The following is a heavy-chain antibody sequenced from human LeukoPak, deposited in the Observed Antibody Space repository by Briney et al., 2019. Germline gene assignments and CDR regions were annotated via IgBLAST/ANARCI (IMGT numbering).Heavy chain of an antibody. V-gene: IGHV3-23*01. CDR2: ISGSGGST. Sequence: PGGSLRLSCAASGFTFSSHAMSWVRQAPGKGLEWVSAISGSGGSTYYADSVKGRFTISRDNSKNTLYLQMNSLRAEDTAVYYCAAPPGVRQEFDYWGQGTLVTVSS. J-gene: IGHJ4*02. CDR3: AAPPGVRQEFDY. CDR1: GFTFSSHA. D-gene: IGHD2-21*01.